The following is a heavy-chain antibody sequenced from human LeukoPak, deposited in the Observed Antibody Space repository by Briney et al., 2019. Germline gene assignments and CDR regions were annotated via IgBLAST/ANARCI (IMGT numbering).Heavy chain of an antibody. Sequence: SETLSLTCTVSGGSISSYYWSWIREPPGKGAERIGYSDKSGSTNYNPSLKSRVTISVDTSTNQFSLRLSSVTAADTAVYYCAADRNNRSWYYYWGQGILVTVSS. D-gene: IGHD2/OR15-2a*01. V-gene: IGHV4-59*08. CDR1: GGSISSYY. J-gene: IGHJ4*02. CDR2: SDKSGST. CDR3: AADRNNRSWYYY.